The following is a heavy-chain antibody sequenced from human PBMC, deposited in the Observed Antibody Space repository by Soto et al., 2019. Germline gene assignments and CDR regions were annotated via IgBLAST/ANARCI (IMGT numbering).Heavy chain of an antibody. CDR3: ATDAVLLWFGEPRIDY. CDR1: GFTFSSSS. J-gene: IGHJ4*02. D-gene: IGHD3-10*01. Sequence: GGSLRLSCGASGFTFSSSSMNWVRQAPGKGLEWVSYISRSSSTIYYADSVKGRFTISRDNAKNSLYLQMNSLRAEDTAVYYCATDAVLLWFGEPRIDYWGQGTLVTVSS. V-gene: IGHV3-48*01. CDR2: ISRSSSTI.